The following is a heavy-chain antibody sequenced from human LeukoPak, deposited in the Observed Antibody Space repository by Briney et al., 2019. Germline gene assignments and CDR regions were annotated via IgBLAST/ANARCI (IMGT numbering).Heavy chain of an antibody. CDR1: GFTFSSYE. CDR2: ISGSGGVI. D-gene: IGHD3-3*01. CDR3: VSCKEWILPCY. J-gene: IGHJ4*02. V-gene: IGHV3-48*03. Sequence: GGSLRLSCAASGFTFSSYEMNWVRQAPGKGLEWVSYISGSGGVIYYADSVKGRFTISRDNAKNSLYLQLNSLRAEDTAVYYCVSCKEWILPCYWGQGTLVTVSS.